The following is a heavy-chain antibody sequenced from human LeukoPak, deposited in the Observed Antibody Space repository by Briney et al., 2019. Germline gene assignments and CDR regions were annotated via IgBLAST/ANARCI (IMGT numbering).Heavy chain of an antibody. CDR1: GYTFATSS. CDR2: ISPNSANT. J-gene: IGHJ3*01. V-gene: IGHV1-18*01. Sequence: ASVNVCCKTSGYTFATSSITWVRQAPGQRLEWMGWISPNSANTYYVQKLQGRVTMTTDTSTSTAYMELRSLTSDDTAVYYCATVRDSSNWWGPFDVWGQGTMVTVS. D-gene: IGHD6-13*01. CDR3: ATVRDSSNWWGPFDV.